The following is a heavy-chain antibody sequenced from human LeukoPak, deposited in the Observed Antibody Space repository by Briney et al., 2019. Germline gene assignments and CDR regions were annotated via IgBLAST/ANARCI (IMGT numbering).Heavy chain of an antibody. D-gene: IGHD6-13*01. V-gene: IGHV4-4*02. CDR1: GGSISSSNW. CDR2: IYHSGST. Sequence: SETLSLTCAVSGGSISSSNWWSWVRQPPGKGLEWIGEIYHSGSTNYNPSLKSRVTISVDKSKNQFSLKLSSVTAADTAVYYCARGLYLTTRGGAAAGFLDYWGQGTLVTVSS. CDR3: ARGLYLTTRGGAAAGFLDY. J-gene: IGHJ4*02.